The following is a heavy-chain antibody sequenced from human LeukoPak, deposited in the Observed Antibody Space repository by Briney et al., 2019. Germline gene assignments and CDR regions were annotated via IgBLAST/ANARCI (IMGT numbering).Heavy chain of an antibody. CDR3: VRDLDTVTTAFLVY. CDR2: VSRSSRHM. Sequence: PGGSLRLSCAASGFTFSSYSMNWVRQAPGKGLEWVSSVSRSSRHMYYADSVKGRFTISRDDAKNSLSLQMDSLRAEDSAVYYCVRDLDTVTTAFLVYWGQGTRVTVSS. D-gene: IGHD4-11*01. J-gene: IGHJ4*02. CDR1: GFTFSSYS. V-gene: IGHV3-21*01.